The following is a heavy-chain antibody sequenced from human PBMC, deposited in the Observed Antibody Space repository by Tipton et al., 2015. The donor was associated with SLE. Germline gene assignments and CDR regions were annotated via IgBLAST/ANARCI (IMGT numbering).Heavy chain of an antibody. CDR2: IYYSGST. CDR3: AGAVIFGVVSHGVFDI. Sequence: TLSLTCTVSGGSISSSNYYWGWIRQPPGKGLEWIGTIYYSGSTYYNPSLKSRVTISVDTSKNQFSLKLSSVTAADTAVYYCAGAVIFGVVSHGVFDIWGQGTMVTVSS. J-gene: IGHJ3*02. V-gene: IGHV4-39*07. D-gene: IGHD3-3*01. CDR1: GGSISSSNYY.